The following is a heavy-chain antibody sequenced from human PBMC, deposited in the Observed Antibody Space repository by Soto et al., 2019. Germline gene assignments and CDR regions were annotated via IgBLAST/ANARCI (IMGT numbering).Heavy chain of an antibody. J-gene: IGHJ4*02. Sequence: GGSLRLSCVASGSSSDPFTMHWVRELPGKGLEWVAGLSWDRSTVAYADSVQGRFTMSRDHAKNSVDLLMDSLRPDDTALYFCAVSSPDIVVLPSSIYFTSWGPGTQVTVSS. V-gene: IGHV3-9*02. CDR2: LSWDRSTV. D-gene: IGHD2-15*01. CDR3: AVSSPDIVVLPSSIYFTS. CDR1: GSSSDPFT.